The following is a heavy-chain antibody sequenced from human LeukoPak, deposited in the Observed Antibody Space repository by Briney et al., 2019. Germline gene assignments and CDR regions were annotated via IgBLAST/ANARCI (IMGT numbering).Heavy chain of an antibody. CDR2: IQYDGSDK. CDR1: GFTFSSYE. Sequence: GGSLRLSCAASGFTFSSYEMNWVRQAPGKGLEWVAFIQYDGSDKYYADSVKGRFTISRDNSKNTLYLQMNSLRAEDTAVYYCRDPFDYWGQGTLVTVSS. V-gene: IGHV3-30*02. CDR3: RDPFDY. J-gene: IGHJ4*02.